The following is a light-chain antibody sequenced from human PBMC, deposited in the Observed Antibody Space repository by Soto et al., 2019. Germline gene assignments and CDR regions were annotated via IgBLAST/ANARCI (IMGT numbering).Light chain of an antibody. CDR2: GAS. V-gene: IGKV3-20*01. Sequence: LKKSVGTLSLSPGKRATLSCRASQSVSNNYLAWYQQKPGQAPRLLIYGASNGATGIPDRFSGSGSGTDFTLTISRLEPEDFAVYYCQQYDSSSWTFGQGTKVDIK. J-gene: IGKJ1*01. CDR1: QSVSNNY. CDR3: QQYDSSSWT.